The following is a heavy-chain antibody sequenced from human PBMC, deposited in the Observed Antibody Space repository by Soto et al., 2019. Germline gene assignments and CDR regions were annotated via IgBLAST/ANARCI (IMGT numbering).Heavy chain of an antibody. J-gene: IGHJ3*02. Sequence: LRLSCTASGFIFSTYAMNWVRQAPGEGLEYIAAIDSSGATTFYAESVRGRFTISRDNSVNTLYLQMSRLRPEDTAVYYCAHPRGYGVFDAVDIWGQGTVVTVSS. CDR2: IDSSGATT. V-gene: IGHV3-23*01. CDR1: GFIFSTYA. CDR3: AHPRGYGVFDAVDI. D-gene: IGHD4-17*01.